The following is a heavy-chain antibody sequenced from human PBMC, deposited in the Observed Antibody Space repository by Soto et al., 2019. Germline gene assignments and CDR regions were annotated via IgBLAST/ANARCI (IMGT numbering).Heavy chain of an antibody. J-gene: IGHJ4*02. CDR2: IKEDGSAK. CDR3: AYDSSGLVR. V-gene: IGHV3-7*01. D-gene: IGHD6-19*01. Sequence: QPGGSLRLSCAASGFTFSSYWMSWVRQAPGKGLEWVANIKEDGSAKYYVDSVKGRFTISRDNAKNSLYLQVNSLRAEDTAVYYCAYDSSGLVRWGQGTLVTVSS. CDR1: GFTFSSYW.